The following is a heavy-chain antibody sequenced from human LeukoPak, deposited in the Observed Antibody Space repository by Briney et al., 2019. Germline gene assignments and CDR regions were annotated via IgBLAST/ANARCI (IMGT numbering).Heavy chain of an antibody. CDR2: IYYSGST. CDR3: ARSPDSGGSPRLVDY. Sequence: SETLSLTCTGSGGSISSYYWSWIRQPPGQGLEWIGFIYYSGSTNYNPSLKSRVTISVDTSKNQFSLKLSSVTAADTAVYYCARSPDSGGSPRLVDYWGQGTLVTVSS. CDR1: GGSISSYY. J-gene: IGHJ4*02. D-gene: IGHD2-8*02. V-gene: IGHV4-59*01.